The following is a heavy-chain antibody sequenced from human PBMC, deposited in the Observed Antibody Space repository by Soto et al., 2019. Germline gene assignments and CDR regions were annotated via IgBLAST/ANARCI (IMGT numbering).Heavy chain of an antibody. CDR3: ARGGSNDWQVAFDI. J-gene: IGHJ3*02. D-gene: IGHD3-9*01. V-gene: IGHV4-34*01. CDR2: INHSGSN. CDR1: GGSFSTYY. Sequence: WETLSLTCVVSGGSFSTYYYNWIRQSPGKGLEWIGEINHSGSNNYSPSLKSRVTMSLDTSKNQFSLKLTSVTAADTAVYYCARGGSNDWQVAFDIWGQGTMVTVS.